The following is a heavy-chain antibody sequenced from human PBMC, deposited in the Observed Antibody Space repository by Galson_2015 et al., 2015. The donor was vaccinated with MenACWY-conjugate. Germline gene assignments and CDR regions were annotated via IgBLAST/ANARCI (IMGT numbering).Heavy chain of an antibody. CDR3: ARQTNSCHDF. Sequence: SLRLSCADSGFNFGGSHMHWVRQPPGKGLEWVGHVRSQSRNYETAYGASVMGRFTIFGDDSRNTAYLQMNNLKVGDTAVYYCARQTNSCHDFWGQGTLVTVSS. D-gene: IGHD2-2*01. J-gene: IGHJ4*02. V-gene: IGHV3-73*01. CDR1: GFNFGGSH. CDR2: VRSQSRNYET.